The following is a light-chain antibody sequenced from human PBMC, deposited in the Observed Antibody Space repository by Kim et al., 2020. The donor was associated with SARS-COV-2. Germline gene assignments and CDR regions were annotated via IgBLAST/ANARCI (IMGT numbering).Light chain of an antibody. CDR2: GKN. J-gene: IGLJ1*01. CDR1: SLRSYY. V-gene: IGLV3-19*01. Sequence: ALGQKVRIKCQGDSLRSYYASWYQQKPGQAPVLVIYGKNNRPSGIPDRFSGSSSGNTASLTITGAQAEDEADYYCNSRDSSGNHYVFGTGTKVTVL. CDR3: NSRDSSGNHYV.